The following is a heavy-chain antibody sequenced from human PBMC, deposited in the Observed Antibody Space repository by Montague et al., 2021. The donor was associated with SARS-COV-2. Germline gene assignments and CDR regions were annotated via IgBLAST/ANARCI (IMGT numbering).Heavy chain of an antibody. V-gene: IGHV4-34*04. CDR1: VSWYSGAD. Sequence: SETLSLTCSRLVSWYSGADRKSTRLYSSHVLNSYADFCHRRTTNNNPSLKSRAIISVDASKDQFSLKLTSVTAADAAVYYGARGGLHLLYGGHYFDYWGQGTLVTVSS. D-gene: IGHD2-2*02. J-gene: IGHJ4*02. CDR2: FCHRRTT. CDR3: ARGGLHLLYGGHYFDY.